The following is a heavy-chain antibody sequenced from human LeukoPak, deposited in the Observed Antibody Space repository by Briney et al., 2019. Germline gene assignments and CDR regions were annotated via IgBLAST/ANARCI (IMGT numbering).Heavy chain of an antibody. CDR1: GFTFSSYA. CDR3: AKDIQLST. V-gene: IGHV3-23*01. CDR2: ISGSGGST. D-gene: IGHD5-24*01. Sequence: PGWSLRLSCAASGFTFSSYAMSWVRQAPGKGLEWVSAISGSGGSTYYADSVKGRFTISRDNSKNTLSLQMNSLRVEDTAMYFCAKDIQLSTWGLGTMVTVSS. J-gene: IGHJ3*01.